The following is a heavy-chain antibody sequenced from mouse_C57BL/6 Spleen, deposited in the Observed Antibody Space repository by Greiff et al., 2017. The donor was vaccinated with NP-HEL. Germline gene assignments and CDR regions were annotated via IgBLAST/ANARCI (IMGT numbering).Heavy chain of an antibody. CDR3: ARSRITTVVATDY. V-gene: IGHV1-50*01. Sequence: VQLQQPGAELVKPGASVKLSCKASGYTFTSYWMQWVKQRPGQGLEWIGEIDPSDSYTNYNQKFKGKATLTVDISSSTAYMQLSSLTSEDSAVYYCARSRITTVVATDYWGQGTTLTVSS. J-gene: IGHJ2*01. CDR2: IDPSDSYT. CDR1: GYTFTSYW. D-gene: IGHD1-1*01.